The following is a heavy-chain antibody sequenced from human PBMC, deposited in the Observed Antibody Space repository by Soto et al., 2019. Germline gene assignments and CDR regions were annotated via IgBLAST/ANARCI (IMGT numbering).Heavy chain of an antibody. J-gene: IGHJ5*02. CDR1: GGTFSSYA. V-gene: IGHV1-69*12. CDR2: IIPIFGTA. CDR3: ARDRGTSSGYYPYWFDP. D-gene: IGHD3-22*01. Sequence: QVQLVQSGAEVKKPGSSVKVSCKASGGTFSSYAISWVRQAPGQGLEWMGEIIPIFGTANYAQKFQGRVTSTADESTSTAYRELSSLRSEDTAVYYCARDRGTSSGYYPYWFDPWGQGTLVTVSS.